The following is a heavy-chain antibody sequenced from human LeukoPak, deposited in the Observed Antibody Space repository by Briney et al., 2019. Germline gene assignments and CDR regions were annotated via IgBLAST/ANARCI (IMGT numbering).Heavy chain of an antibody. V-gene: IGHV1-2*02. D-gene: IGHD3-22*01. CDR3: ARALYDYDSSVYCYHGYFDY. CDR2: INPSSGRT. CDR1: GYTLTGYY. Sequence: ASVKVSCKASGYTLTGYYMHWVRQAPGQGLEWMGWINPSSGRTNYAQKFQGRVTMTRDTSISTAYMELSRLRSDDTAVYYCARALYDYDSSVYCYHGYFDYWGQGTLVTVSS. J-gene: IGHJ4*02.